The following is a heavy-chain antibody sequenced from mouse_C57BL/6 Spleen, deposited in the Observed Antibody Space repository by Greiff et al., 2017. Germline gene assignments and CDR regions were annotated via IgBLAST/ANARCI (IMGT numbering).Heavy chain of an antibody. J-gene: IGHJ3*01. CDR3: ARNQVVATRGPWFAY. CDR1: GFSLTSYG. V-gene: IGHV2-2*01. Sequence: VQLQQSGPGLVQPSQSLSITCTVSGFSLTSYGVHWVRQSPGKGLEWLGVIWSGGSTDYNAAFISRLSISKDNSKSQVFFKMISLQADDTAIYYCARNQVVATRGPWFAYWGQGTLVTVSA. CDR2: IWSGGST. D-gene: IGHD1-1*01.